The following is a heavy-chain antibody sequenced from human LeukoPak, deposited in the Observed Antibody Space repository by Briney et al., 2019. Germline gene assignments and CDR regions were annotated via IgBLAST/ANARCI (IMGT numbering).Heavy chain of an antibody. J-gene: IGHJ4*02. CDR1: GGSFSGYY. Sequence: SETLSLTCAVYGGSFSGYYWSWIRQPPGKGLEWIGEIDHSGSTNYNPSLKRRVTISVDTSKNQFSLKLSSVTAADTAVYYCARLMIVASYWGQGTLVTVSS. CDR2: IDHSGST. D-gene: IGHD3-22*01. CDR3: ARLMIVASY. V-gene: IGHV4-34*01.